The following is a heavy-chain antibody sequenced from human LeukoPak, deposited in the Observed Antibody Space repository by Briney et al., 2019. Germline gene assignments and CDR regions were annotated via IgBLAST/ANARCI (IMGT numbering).Heavy chain of an antibody. V-gene: IGHV3-33*01. CDR2: IWYDGSNE. CDR3: ARGGDYCSSTSRYRSRFDY. Sequence: PGGSLRLSCAASGFTFSSYAMHWVRQAPGKGLEWVAVIWYDGSNEYYADSVKGRFTISRDNSKNTLYLQMNSLRAEDTAVYYCARGGDYCSSTSRYRSRFDYWGQGTLVTVSS. CDR1: GFTFSSYA. D-gene: IGHD2-2*02. J-gene: IGHJ4*02.